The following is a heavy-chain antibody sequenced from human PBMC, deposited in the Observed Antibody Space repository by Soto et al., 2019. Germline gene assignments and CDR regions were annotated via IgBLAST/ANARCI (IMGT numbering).Heavy chain of an antibody. CDR2: INPNSGDT. CDR1: GYTFIGYY. J-gene: IGHJ4*02. Sequence: VPLVQSGAEVKTPGASVKVSCKASGYTFIGYYMPWVRQAPGPGFEWMGWINPNSGDTKYAQKFQGRVTMTRDTSISTAYMELSRLRSDYTAVYYCARDSVLRFVEWLFNYWGQGTLVTVSA. D-gene: IGHD3-3*01. CDR3: ARDSVLRFVEWLFNY. V-gene: IGHV1-2*02.